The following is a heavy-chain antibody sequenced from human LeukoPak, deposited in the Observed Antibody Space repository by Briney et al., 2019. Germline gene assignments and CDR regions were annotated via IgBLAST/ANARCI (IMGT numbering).Heavy chain of an antibody. Sequence: SETLSLTCTVSGDSISSYYWNWVRQPPGKGLEWIAYIYYSGSTNCNPSLKSRVTISIDTSKNQFSLKLRSVTAADTAVYYCAREVPIVRGLRWDYWGQGTLVTVSS. D-gene: IGHD3-10*01. CDR3: AREVPIVRGLRWDY. V-gene: IGHV4-59*01. CDR1: GDSISSYY. CDR2: IYYSGST. J-gene: IGHJ4*02.